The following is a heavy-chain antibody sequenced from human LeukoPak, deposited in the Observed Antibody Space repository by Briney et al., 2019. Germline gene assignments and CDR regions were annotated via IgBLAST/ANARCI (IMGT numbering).Heavy chain of an antibody. V-gene: IGHV3-74*01. CDR3: ARGPYTSGVYRLDY. D-gene: IGHD6-19*01. Sequence: TGGSLRLFCAASGFTFSSYWMHWVRQAPGEGLVWVSRIKTDGTTTDYADSVKGRFTVSRDNAKNTLYLQMNSLRAEDTAVYYCARGPYTSGVYRLDYWGQGTLVTVSS. J-gene: IGHJ4*02. CDR2: IKTDGTTT. CDR1: GFTFSSYW.